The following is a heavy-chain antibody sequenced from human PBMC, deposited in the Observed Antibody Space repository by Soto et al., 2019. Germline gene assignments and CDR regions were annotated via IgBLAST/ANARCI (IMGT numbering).Heavy chain of an antibody. V-gene: IGHV4-59*01. D-gene: IGHD2-15*01. Sequence: SETLSLTSTVSGGSISSYYWSWIRQPPGKGLEWIGYIYYSGSTNYNPSLKSRVTISVDTSKNQFSLKLSSVTAADTAVYYCAREGSYKNYYYYGMDVWGQGTTVTVSS. J-gene: IGHJ6*02. CDR1: GGSISSYY. CDR3: AREGSYKNYYYYGMDV. CDR2: IYYSGST.